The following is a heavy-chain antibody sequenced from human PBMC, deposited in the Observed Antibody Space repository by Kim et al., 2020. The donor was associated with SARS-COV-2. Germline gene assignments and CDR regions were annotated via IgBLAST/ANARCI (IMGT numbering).Heavy chain of an antibody. CDR1: GYTFTSYG. D-gene: IGHD3-22*01. Sequence: ASVKVSCKASGYTFTSYGISWVRQAPGQGLEWMGWISAYNGNTNYAQKLQGRVTMTTDTSTSTAYMELRSLRSDDTAVYYCARDRLDYYDSSGDPYYYYGMAVWGQGTTVTVSS. V-gene: IGHV1-18*01. CDR2: ISAYNGNT. CDR3: ARDRLDYYDSSGDPYYYYGMAV. J-gene: IGHJ6*02.